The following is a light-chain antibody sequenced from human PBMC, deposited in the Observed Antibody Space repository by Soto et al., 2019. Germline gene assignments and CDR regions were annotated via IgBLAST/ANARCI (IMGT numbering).Light chain of an antibody. CDR3: SSYTTSTSRV. CDR1: SSDVGGYNY. J-gene: IGLJ2*01. V-gene: IGLV2-14*01. Sequence: QSALTQPASVSGSPGQSITISCTGTSSDVGGYNYVSWYQQHPGKAPKLIIYDVSYRPSGVPNRFSGSKSGNTASLTISGLQAEDEADYYCSSYTTSTSRVFGGGTKLTVL. CDR2: DVS.